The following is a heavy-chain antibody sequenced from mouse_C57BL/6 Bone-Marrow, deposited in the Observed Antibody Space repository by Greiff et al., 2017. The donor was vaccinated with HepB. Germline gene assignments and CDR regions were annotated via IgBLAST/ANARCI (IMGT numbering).Heavy chain of an antibody. CDR3: ARGALNYGVY. J-gene: IGHJ2*01. Sequence: VQLKESGGGLVKPGGSLKLSCAASGFTFSDYGMHWVRQAPEKGLEWVAYISSGSSTIYYADTVKGRFTISRDNAKNTLFLQMTSLRSEDTAMYYCARGALNYGVYWGQGTTLPVSS. CDR1: GFTFSDYG. V-gene: IGHV5-17*01. CDR2: ISSGSSTI.